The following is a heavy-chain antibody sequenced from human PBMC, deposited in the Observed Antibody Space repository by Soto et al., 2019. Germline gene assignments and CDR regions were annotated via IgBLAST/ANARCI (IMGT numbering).Heavy chain of an antibody. CDR3: AREKTSYGMDV. V-gene: IGHV1-8*01. CDR1: GYTFTSYD. J-gene: IGHJ6*02. CDR2: MNPNSGNT. Sequence: QVQLVQSGAEVKKPGASVKVSCKASGYTFTSYDINWVRQATGQGLEWMGWMNPNSGNTGYAQKFQGRVTRTRNTSKSTAYMELSSLRAEDTAVYYCAREKTSYGMDVWGQGTTVNVSS.